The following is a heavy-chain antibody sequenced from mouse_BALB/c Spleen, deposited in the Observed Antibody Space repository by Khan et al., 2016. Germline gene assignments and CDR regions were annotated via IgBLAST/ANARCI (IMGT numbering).Heavy chain of an antibody. Sequence: EVELVESGGGLVKPGGSLKFSCAASGFTFSSYAMSWVRQTPEKRLEWVASISSGGSSFYPDILKDRFTISRGNARNILYLQMSSLRSEDTAMYYCATKVYYFDYWGQGTTLTVSS. CDR1: GFTFSSYA. CDR3: ATKVYYFDY. CDR2: ISSGGSS. V-gene: IGHV5-6-5*01. J-gene: IGHJ2*01.